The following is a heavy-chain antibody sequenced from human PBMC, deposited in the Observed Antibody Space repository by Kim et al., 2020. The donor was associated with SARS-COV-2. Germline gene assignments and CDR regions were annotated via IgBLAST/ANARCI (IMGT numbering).Heavy chain of an antibody. CDR2: IYYSGST. J-gene: IGHJ6*02. D-gene: IGHD3-16*01. CDR3: ARRLTASRYYGMDV. CDR1: GGSISSSSYY. Sequence: SETLSLTCTVSGGSISSSSYYWGWIRQPPGKGLEWIGSIYYSGSTYYNPSLKSRVTISVDTSKNQFSLKLSSVTAADTAVYYCARRLTASRYYGMDVWGQGTTVTVSS. V-gene: IGHV4-39*01.